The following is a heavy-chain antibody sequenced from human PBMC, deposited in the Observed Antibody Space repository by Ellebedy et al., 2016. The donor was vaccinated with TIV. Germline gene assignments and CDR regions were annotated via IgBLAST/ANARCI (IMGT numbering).Heavy chain of an antibody. D-gene: IGHD4-11*01. CDR3: TRDLYSDSGSPSDI. CDR1: GRTFSTYA. V-gene: IGHV1-69*13. J-gene: IGHJ4*02. CDR2: IIPVYGVP. Sequence: SVKVSXKASGRTFSTYALSWLRQAPGQGPEWMGGIIPVYGVPNYAQRFEDRVTITADVSTSTAYMELRSLRSDDTAVYYCTRDLYSDSGSPSDIWGQGTLVTVSS.